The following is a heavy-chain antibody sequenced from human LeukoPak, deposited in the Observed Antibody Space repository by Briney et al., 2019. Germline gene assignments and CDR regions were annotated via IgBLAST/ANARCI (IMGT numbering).Heavy chain of an antibody. Sequence: SVKVSCKASGYTFTYRYLHWVRQAPGQALEWMGWITPFNGNTNYAQKFQGRVTITRDRSMSTAYMELSSLRSEDTAMYYCASTARGYSYGYSGYYYYGMDVWGQGTTVTVSS. V-gene: IGHV1-45*02. CDR3: ASTARGYSYGYSGYYYYGMDV. D-gene: IGHD5-18*01. CDR2: ITPFNGNT. CDR1: GYTFTYRY. J-gene: IGHJ6*02.